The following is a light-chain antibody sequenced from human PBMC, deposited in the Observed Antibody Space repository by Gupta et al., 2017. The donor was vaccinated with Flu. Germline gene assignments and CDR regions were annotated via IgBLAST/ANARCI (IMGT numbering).Light chain of an antibody. Sequence: SITISCTGTSSDIGSYSYVSWYQQHPGKAPQLLIYDVTNRPSGVSDRFSGSKSGDTASLTISGLQAEDEADYYCSSYTSSTTLVFGGGTRLTVL. V-gene: IGLV2-14*01. CDR1: SSDIGSYSY. CDR3: SSYTSSTTLV. J-gene: IGLJ2*01. CDR2: DVT.